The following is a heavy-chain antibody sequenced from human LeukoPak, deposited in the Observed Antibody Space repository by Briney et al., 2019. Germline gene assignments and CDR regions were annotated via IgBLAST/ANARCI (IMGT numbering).Heavy chain of an antibody. J-gene: IGHJ4*02. Sequence: GGSLRLSCAASGFTFSTYNMNGVRQAPGKGLEGVAVISYDGSNKYYADSVKGRFTIPRDNSKNTLYLQMNSLRAEDTAVYYCAKSGSNDYGDLDYWGQGTLVTVSS. CDR1: GFTFSTYN. D-gene: IGHD4-17*01. V-gene: IGHV3-30*18. CDR3: AKSGSNDYGDLDY. CDR2: ISYDGSNK.